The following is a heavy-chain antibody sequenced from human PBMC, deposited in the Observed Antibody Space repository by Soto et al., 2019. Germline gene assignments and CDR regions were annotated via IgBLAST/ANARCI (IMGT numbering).Heavy chain of an antibody. D-gene: IGHD6-19*01. CDR1: GFTFSSYG. CDR3: AKDRAVAGTWFDP. J-gene: IGHJ5*02. CDR2: ISYDGSNK. Sequence: QVQLVESGGGVVQPGRSLRLSCAASGFTFSSYGMHWVRQAAGKGLEWVAVISYDGSNKYYADSVKGRFTISRDNSQDALYLQINSLRAEDTAGYYCAKDRAVAGTWFDPCGQGTLVTVSS. V-gene: IGHV3-30*18.